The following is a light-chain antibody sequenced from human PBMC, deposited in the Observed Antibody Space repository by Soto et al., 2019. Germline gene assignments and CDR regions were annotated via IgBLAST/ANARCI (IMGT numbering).Light chain of an antibody. CDR2: LGS. V-gene: IGKV2-28*01. J-gene: IGKJ5*01. Sequence: DIVMTQSPLSLPVTPGEPASISCRSSQSLLHSNGYNYLDWYLQKPGQSPQLLIYLGSNRASGVPDRFSGSGSGTDFTLKIIRVEAEDVGVYYCMQALQTPIFGQGTRLEIK. CDR3: MQALQTPI. CDR1: QSLLHSNGYNY.